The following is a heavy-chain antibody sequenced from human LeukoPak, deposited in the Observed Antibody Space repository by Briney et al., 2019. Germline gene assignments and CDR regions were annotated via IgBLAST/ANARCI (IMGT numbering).Heavy chain of an antibody. CDR2: IYYSGST. CDR1: GASISSYY. V-gene: IGHV4-59*01. Sequence: SETLSLTCTVSGASISSYYWGWIRQPPGKGLEWIGYIYYSGSTKYNPSLKSRVTISVDTSKNQFSLKVSSVTAEDTAVYYCASGPYPAAGTDHQFDYWGQGTLVTVSS. D-gene: IGHD6-13*01. CDR3: ASGPYPAAGTDHQFDY. J-gene: IGHJ4*02.